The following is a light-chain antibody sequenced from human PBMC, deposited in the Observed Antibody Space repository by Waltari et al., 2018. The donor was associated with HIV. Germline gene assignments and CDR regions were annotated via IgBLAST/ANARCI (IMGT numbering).Light chain of an antibody. CDR2: GAS. CDR1: DLISNY. Sequence: DTEMTQSPSSLSASVGDRVTITCRASDLISNYLSWYQQTQGKAPKLLIYGASSLHRGAPSRFSGSQSGTDFTLTISGLQPEYSASYYCLQTYTNPRTFGQGTKVEVK. J-gene: IGKJ1*01. CDR3: LQTYTNPRT. V-gene: IGKV1-39*01.